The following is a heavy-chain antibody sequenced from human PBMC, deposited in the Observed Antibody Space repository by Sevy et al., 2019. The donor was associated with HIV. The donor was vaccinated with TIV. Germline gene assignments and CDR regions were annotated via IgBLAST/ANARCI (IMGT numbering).Heavy chain of an antibody. J-gene: IGHJ4*02. V-gene: IGHV3-7*01. CDR1: GFAFRTFW. D-gene: IGHD5-12*01. CDR3: AKQRGWICSHDVCSPYYSHS. Sequence: GGSLRLSCAASGFAFRTFWMSWVRQAPGKGLEWVANIKQDGSVKYYMDSVKGRFTISRDNAKNSLYLQMSSLTVEDTTVYYCAKQRGWICSHDVCSPYYSHSWGQGTLVTVSS. CDR2: IKQDGSVK.